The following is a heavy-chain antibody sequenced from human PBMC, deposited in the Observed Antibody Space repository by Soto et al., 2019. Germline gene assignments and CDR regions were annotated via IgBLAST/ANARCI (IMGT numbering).Heavy chain of an antibody. CDR2: IYSSGSM. CDR1: GGSISGYY. CDR3: ARGWIEYSSSHFDH. V-gene: IGHV4-4*07. J-gene: IGHJ4*02. D-gene: IGHD6-6*01. Sequence: SETLSLTCTVSGGSISGYYWSWIRQPAGKGLEWVGRIYSSGSMDYNPSLKSRVTISEDASKNQVSLKLTSVTAADTAVYYCARGWIEYSSSHFDHWGQGTLVTVSS.